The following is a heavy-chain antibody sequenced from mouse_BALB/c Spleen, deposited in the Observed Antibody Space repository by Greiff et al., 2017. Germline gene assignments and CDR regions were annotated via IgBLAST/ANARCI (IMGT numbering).Heavy chain of an antibody. J-gene: IGHJ4*01. CDR2: INPSTGYT. Sequence: VQLQQSGAELAKPGASVKMSCKASGYTFTSYWMHWVKQRPGQGLEWIGYINPSTGYTEYNQKFKDKATLTADKSSSTAYMQLSSLTSEDSAVYYCARRTTVEAMDYWGQGTSVTVSS. CDR3: ARRTTVEAMDY. D-gene: IGHD1-1*01. CDR1: GYTFTSYW. V-gene: IGHV1-7*01.